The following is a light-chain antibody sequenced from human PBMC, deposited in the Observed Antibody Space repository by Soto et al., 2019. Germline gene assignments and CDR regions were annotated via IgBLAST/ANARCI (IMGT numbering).Light chain of an antibody. Sequence: SYELTQPPSASVAPGQTARITREEKNIGSNRVNWYQQKPGQAPVLVVYDDRDRPSGIPERFSGSNGGSMATLIISRVEAGDEADYYCKVWDIGTALVFGGGTKLTVL. J-gene: IGLJ3*02. CDR1: NIGSNR. CDR3: KVWDIGTALV. CDR2: DDR. V-gene: IGLV3-21*02.